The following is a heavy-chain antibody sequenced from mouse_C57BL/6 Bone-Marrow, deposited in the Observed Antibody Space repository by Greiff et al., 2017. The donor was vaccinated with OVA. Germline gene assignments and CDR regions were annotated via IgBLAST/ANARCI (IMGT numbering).Heavy chain of an antibody. J-gene: IGHJ4*01. D-gene: IGHD1-1*01. Sequence: QVQLQQPGAELVKPGASVKLSCKASGYTFTSYWMQWVKQRPGQGLEWIGEIDPSDSYTNYNQKFKGKATLTVDKSSSTAYMQLSSLTSEDSAVYYCAREVRSPYYYAIDYWGQGTSVTVSS. CDR2: IDPSDSYT. CDR3: AREVRSPYYYAIDY. V-gene: IGHV1-50*01. CDR1: GYTFTSYW.